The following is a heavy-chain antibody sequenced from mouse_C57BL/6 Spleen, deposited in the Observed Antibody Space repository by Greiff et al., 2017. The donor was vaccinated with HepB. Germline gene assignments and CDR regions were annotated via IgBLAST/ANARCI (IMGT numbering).Heavy chain of an antibody. CDR2: IDPSDSYT. V-gene: IGHV1-69*01. CDR1: GYTFTSYW. CDR3: ARSPHTRGLDY. J-gene: IGHJ2*01. Sequence: QVQLQQPGAELVMPGASVKLSCKASGYTFTSYWMHWVKQRPGQGLEWIGEIDPSDSYTNDNQKFKGKSTLTVDKSSSTAYMQLSSLTSADSSVYYGARSPHTRGLDYWGQGTTLTVSS.